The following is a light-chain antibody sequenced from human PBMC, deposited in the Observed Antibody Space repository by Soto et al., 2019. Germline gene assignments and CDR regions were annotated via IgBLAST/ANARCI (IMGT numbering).Light chain of an antibody. J-gene: IGKJ1*01. CDR2: GAS. Sequence: ESVLTQSPGTLSLSPGERATLSCRASQSVSSNYLAWYKQKPGQAPRLLIYGASTRATGIPDRFSGSGSGTDFTLTISRLEPEDSAVYYCTQYGSAPTWTFGQGTKVETK. V-gene: IGKV3-20*01. CDR1: QSVSSNY. CDR3: TQYGSAPTWT.